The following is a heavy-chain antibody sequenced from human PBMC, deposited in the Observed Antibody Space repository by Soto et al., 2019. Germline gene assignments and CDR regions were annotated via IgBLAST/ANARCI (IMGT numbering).Heavy chain of an antibody. Sequence: EVQLVESGGGSVKPGESLRLSCAASGLTFTNAWMSWVRQAPGKGLEWVGRIKTKTDGGTTDYAAPVKGRFTISRDDSKKKLYLQMNSLKTEDTAVYYCTTDPAYGRGGYWGQGTLVTVSS. CDR2: IKTKTDGGTT. J-gene: IGHJ4*02. D-gene: IGHD3-10*01. CDR3: TTDPAYGRGGY. V-gene: IGHV3-15*01. CDR1: GLTFTNAW.